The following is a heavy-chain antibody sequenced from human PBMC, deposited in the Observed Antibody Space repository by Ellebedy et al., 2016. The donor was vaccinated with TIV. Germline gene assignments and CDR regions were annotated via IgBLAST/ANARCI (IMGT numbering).Heavy chain of an antibody. D-gene: IGHD3-22*01. J-gene: IGHJ6*02. CDR2: IIPIFGTA. V-gene: IGHV1-69*13. CDR3: ARGRNYYDSSGYGMDV. CDR1: GGTFSSYA. Sequence: AASVKVSCKASGGTFSSYAISWVRQAPGQGLEWMGGIIPIFGTANYAQKFQGRVTITADESTSTAYMELSSLRSEDTAVYYCARGRNYYDSSGYGMDVWGQGTAVTVSS.